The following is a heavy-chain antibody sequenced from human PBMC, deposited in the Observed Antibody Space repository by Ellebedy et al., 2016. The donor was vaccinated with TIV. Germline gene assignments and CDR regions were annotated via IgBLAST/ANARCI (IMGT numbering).Heavy chain of an antibody. CDR3: VGFGVFNL. J-gene: IGHJ5*02. D-gene: IGHD3-3*01. CDR2: IKTDGSET. CDR1: GFTFSSYT. V-gene: IGHV3-7*01. Sequence: GESLKISCAASGFTFSSYTMNWVRQSPGKGLEWVAHIKTDGSETCYVDSVKGRFTISRENAKNALFLQMDGLRVDDSAVYYCVGFGVFNLWGQGAPVTVSS.